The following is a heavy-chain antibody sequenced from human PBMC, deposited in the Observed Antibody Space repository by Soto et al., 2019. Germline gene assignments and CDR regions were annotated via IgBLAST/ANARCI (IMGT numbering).Heavy chain of an antibody. J-gene: IGHJ3*02. CDR1: GFSFSSYG. CDR2: IWYDGSEK. CDR3: VRYYDSSAYGGDAFDI. Sequence: GGSLRLSCAASGFSFSSYGMHWVRQAPGKGLEWVAVIWYDGSEKYYVDSVKGRFTISRDNAKNSLYLQMSSLRPEDTALYYCVRYYDSSAYGGDAFDIWGQGTMVTVSS. V-gene: IGHV3-33*03. D-gene: IGHD3-22*01.